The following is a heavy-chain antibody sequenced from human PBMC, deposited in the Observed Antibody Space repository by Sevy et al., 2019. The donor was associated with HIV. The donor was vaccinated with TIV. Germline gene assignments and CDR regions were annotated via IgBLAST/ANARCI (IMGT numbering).Heavy chain of an antibody. CDR1: GFTFSSYW. Sequence: GGSLRLSCAASGFTFSSYWMSWVRQAPGKGLEWVANIKQDGSERYYVDSVKGRFTISRDNTKNSLYLQMDSLRVEDTAEYYSVRARQRFDYWGQGTLVTVSS. CDR2: IKQDGSER. D-gene: IGHD6-25*01. J-gene: IGHJ4*02. V-gene: IGHV3-7*01. CDR3: VRARQRFDY.